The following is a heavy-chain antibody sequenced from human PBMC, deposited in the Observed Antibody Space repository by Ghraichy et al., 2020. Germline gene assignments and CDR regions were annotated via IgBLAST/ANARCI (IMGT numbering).Heavy chain of an antibody. CDR2: IYYSGST. V-gene: IGHV4-59*01. CDR1: GGSISSYY. D-gene: IGHD4-17*01. Sequence: SETLSLTCTVSGGSISSYYWSWIRQPPGKGLEWMGDIYYSGSTYYNPSLQSRLTISVDTSTNQFSLKLSSVTAADTAVYYCAGGRGYGDYRINGVLHDYWGQGTLVSVSS. CDR3: AGGRGYGDYRINGVLHDY. J-gene: IGHJ4*02.